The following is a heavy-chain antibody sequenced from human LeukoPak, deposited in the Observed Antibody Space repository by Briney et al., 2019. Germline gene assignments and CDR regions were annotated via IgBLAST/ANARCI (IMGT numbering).Heavy chain of an antibody. D-gene: IGHD6-13*01. CDR3: ARWRAAADPYYYYGMDV. V-gene: IGHV4-59*08. Sequence: PSETLSLTCTVSGGSINSYYWSWIRQPPGKGLEWIGYIYYSGSTNYNPSLKSRVTISVDTSKNQFSLKLSSVTAADTAVYYCARWRAAADPYYYYGMDVWGQGTTVTVSS. J-gene: IGHJ6*02. CDR1: GGSINSYY. CDR2: IYYSGST.